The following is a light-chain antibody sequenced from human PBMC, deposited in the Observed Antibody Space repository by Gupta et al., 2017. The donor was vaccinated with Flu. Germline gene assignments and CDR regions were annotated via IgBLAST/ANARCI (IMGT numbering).Light chain of an antibody. Sequence: EIVLTQPPATLSVSPGERATLSCRASQSVSSNLAWYQQKPGQAPRLLIYGASTRATGIPARFSGSGSGTEVTLTISSLQSEDFAVYYCQQYNNWPPFTFGPGTKVDIK. V-gene: IGKV3-15*01. CDR2: GAS. CDR1: QSVSSN. J-gene: IGKJ3*01. CDR3: QQYNNWPPFT.